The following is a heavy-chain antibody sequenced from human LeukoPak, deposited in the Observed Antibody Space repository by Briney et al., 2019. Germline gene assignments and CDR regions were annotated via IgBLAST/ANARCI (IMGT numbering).Heavy chain of an antibody. CDR1: GSRFSDYW. CDR3: AIVASGNSIGEYFQY. J-gene: IGHJ1*01. V-gene: IGHV5-51*01. CDR2: IHPGDSDT. Sequence: GESLKISFKSSGSRFSDYWIGWVRQWPGKGLEWMGIIHPGDSDTRYSPSFQGQVTMSADKSISTAFLQWSSLRASDTAMYFCAIVASGNSIGEYFQYWGQGTLVTVSS. D-gene: IGHD3-10*01.